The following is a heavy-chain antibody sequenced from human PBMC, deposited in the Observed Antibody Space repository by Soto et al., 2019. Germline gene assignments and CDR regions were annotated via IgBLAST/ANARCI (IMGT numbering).Heavy chain of an antibody. CDR3: ARDVVRSTAGDS. CDR2: IIPIFTRT. J-gene: IGHJ4*02. D-gene: IGHD2-15*01. V-gene: IGHV1-69*13. CDR1: AGTFSTSS. Sequence: SLKVSCNASAGTFSTSSFVWVRQGPGQGLEWMGGIIPIFTRTNFAQKFQGRVTFSADESTRTTYMELRSLTSEDTAIYYCARDVVRSTAGDSWGQGTLVTVSS.